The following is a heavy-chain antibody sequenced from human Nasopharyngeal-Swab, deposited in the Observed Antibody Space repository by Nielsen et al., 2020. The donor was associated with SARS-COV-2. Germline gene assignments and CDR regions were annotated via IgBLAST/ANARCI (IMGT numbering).Heavy chain of an antibody. V-gene: IGHV4-34*01. D-gene: IGHD2-8*01. J-gene: IGHJ4*02. CDR3: ARGRWVVLMVYARYYFDY. CDR1: GGSFSGYY. Sequence: SETLPLTCAVYGGSFSGYYWSWIRQPPGKGLEWIGEINHSGSTNYNPSLKSRVTISVDTSKNQFSLKLSSVTAADTAVYYCARGRWVVLMVYARYYFDYWGQGTLVTVSS. CDR2: INHSGST.